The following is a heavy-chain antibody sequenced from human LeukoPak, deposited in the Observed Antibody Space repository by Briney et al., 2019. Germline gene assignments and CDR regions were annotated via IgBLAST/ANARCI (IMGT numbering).Heavy chain of an antibody. V-gene: IGHV4-39*07. CDR3: ARRYSYGYEFDY. CDR2: IYYSGST. CDR1: GGSISSSSYY. D-gene: IGHD5-18*01. J-gene: IGHJ4*02. Sequence: SETLSLTCTVSGGSISSSSYYWGWIRQPPGKGLEWIGSIYYSGSTYYNPSLKSRVTISVDTSKNQFSLKLSSVTAADTAVYYCARRYSYGYEFDYWGQGTLVTVSS.